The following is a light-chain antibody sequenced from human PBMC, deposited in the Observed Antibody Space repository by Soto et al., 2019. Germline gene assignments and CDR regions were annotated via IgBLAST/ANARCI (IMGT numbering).Light chain of an antibody. CDR2: TAS. Sequence: DIQMTQSPSSLSASVGDRVTITCRASQGISNYLAWYQQKPGKVPKLMIYTASTLQLGVPSRFSGSGSGTDFTLTISSLQPEDVATYYCQKYNSAPRTFGQGTKVEIK. J-gene: IGKJ1*01. CDR1: QGISNY. CDR3: QKYNSAPRT. V-gene: IGKV1-27*01.